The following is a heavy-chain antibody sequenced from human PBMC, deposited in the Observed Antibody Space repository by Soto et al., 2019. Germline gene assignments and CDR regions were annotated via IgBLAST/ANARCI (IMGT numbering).Heavy chain of an antibody. J-gene: IGHJ6*02. Sequence: NPSETLSLTCAVYGGSFSGYYWSWIRQPPGKGLEWIGEINHSGSTNYNPSLKSRVTISVDTSKNQFSLKLSSVTAADTAVYYCARGGLSYYYYYYGMDVWGQGTTVTVSS. CDR1: GGSFSGYY. CDR2: INHSGST. CDR3: ARGGLSYYYYYYGMDV. V-gene: IGHV4-34*01.